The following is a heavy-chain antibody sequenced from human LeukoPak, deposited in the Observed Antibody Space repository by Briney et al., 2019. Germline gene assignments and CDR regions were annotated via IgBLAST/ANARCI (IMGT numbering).Heavy chain of an antibody. CDR2: ISSSSSYI. D-gene: IGHD2-15*01. J-gene: IGHJ4*02. Sequence: GGSLRLSCAASGFTFSSYSMNWVRQAPGKGLEWVSSISSSSSYIYYADSVKGRFTISRDNAKNSLYLQMNSLRAEDTAVYYCARDRGLGGEYCSGGSCDDDYWGQGTLVTVSS. V-gene: IGHV3-21*01. CDR3: ARDRGLGGEYCSGGSCDDDY. CDR1: GFTFSSYS.